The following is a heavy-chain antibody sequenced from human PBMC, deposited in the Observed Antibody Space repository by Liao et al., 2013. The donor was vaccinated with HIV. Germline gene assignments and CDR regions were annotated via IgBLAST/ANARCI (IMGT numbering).Heavy chain of an antibody. Sequence: QVQLQESGPGLVKPSETLSLTCTVSGGSISSYYWSWIRQPAGKGLEWIGRIYSSGSANYNPSLKSRVTMSVDTSKNQFSLKLSSVTAADTAVYYCARDLGYYYDSSGFSDLWGRGTLVTVSS. CDR2: IYSSGSA. CDR3: ARDLGYYYDSSGFSDL. CDR1: GGSISSYY. J-gene: IGHJ2*01. V-gene: IGHV4-4*07. D-gene: IGHD3-22*01.